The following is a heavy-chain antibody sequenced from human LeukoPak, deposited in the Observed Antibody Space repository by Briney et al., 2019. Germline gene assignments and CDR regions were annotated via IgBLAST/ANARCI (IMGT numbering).Heavy chain of an antibody. V-gene: IGHV4-39*07. CDR3: ARNPVTSANPKFDS. CDR1: GGSISSSSYY. Sequence: SETLSLTCTVSGGSISSSSYYWGWIRQPPGKGLEWIGSLYYSGSTYYNPSLRSRVTISVDTSKNQFSLKLSSVTAADTAIYYCARNPVTSANPKFDSWGQGTLVTVSS. CDR2: LYYSGST. D-gene: IGHD4-17*01. J-gene: IGHJ4*02.